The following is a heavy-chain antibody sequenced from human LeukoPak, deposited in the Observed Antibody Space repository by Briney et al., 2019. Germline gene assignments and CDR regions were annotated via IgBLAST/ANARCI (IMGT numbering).Heavy chain of an antibody. CDR3: AKARAKDRATVSDFRKSYYYYGMDV. V-gene: IGHV3-30*18. Sequence: XLSCAXSGFXFSSXGMHWVRQAPGKGLEWVAVISYDGSNKYYADSVKGRFTISRDNSKNTLYLQMNSLRAEDTAVYYCAKARAKDRATVSDFRKSYYYYGMDVWGQGTTVTVSS. CDR2: ISYDGSNK. D-gene: IGHD4-11*01. CDR1: GFXFSSXG. J-gene: IGHJ6*02.